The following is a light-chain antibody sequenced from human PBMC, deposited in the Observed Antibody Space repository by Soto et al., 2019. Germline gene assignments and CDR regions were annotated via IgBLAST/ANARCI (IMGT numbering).Light chain of an antibody. J-gene: IGKJ1*01. CDR2: GAS. CDR3: QQYNNWPRT. CDR1: QSVSSN. V-gene: IGKV3-15*01. Sequence: EIVMTQSPATLSVSPGDRVTLSCRASQSVSSNLAWYQQQPGQAPRLLIYGASTRATDIPARFSGSGSGTQFTLTISSLQSEDSAVYYCQQYNNWPRTFGQGTKVEIK.